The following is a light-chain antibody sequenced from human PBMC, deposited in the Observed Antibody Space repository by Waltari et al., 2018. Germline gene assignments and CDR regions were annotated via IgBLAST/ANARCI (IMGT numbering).Light chain of an antibody. V-gene: IGLV1-40*01. Sequence: QSVLTQPPSVSGAPGQRVTISCTGSSSNIGAGYDVHWYQQLPGTAPKLLIYCNSNRPSGVPDRFSGSKFGTSAFLAITGLQAEDEADYDCQSYDSSLSVSYVFGTGTKVTVL. CDR2: CNS. CDR3: QSYDSSLSVSYV. CDR1: SSNIGAGYD. J-gene: IGLJ1*01.